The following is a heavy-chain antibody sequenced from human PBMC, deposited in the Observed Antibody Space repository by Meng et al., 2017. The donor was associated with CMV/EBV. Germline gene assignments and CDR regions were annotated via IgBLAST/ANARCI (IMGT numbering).Heavy chain of an antibody. CDR1: GGSISSYY. V-gene: IGHV4-4*07. D-gene: IGHD4-23*01. J-gene: IGHJ4*02. CDR3: ARVLRWNGVIDY. Sequence: QGQLQESGPRLVKPSGTLSLTCTGSGGSISSYYWSWIRQPAGKGLEWIGRIYTSGSTNYNPSLKSRVTMSVDTSKNQFSLKLSSVTAADTAVYYCARVLRWNGVIDYWGQGTLVTVSS. CDR2: IYTSGST.